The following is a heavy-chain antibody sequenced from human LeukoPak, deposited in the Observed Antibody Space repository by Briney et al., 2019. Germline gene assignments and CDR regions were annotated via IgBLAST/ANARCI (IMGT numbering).Heavy chain of an antibody. CDR1: GFTFSSYA. CDR3: ARGQPRMYSSWYNFDY. J-gene: IGHJ4*02. V-gene: IGHV3-30*04. D-gene: IGHD6-13*01. CDR2: ISYDGRNK. Sequence: GRSLRLSCAASGFTFSSYAMHWVRQAPGKGLEWVAVISYDGRNKNYADSVEGRFTISRDNSKNTLYLQMNSLRAEDTAVYYCARGQPRMYSSWYNFDYWGQGTLVTVSS.